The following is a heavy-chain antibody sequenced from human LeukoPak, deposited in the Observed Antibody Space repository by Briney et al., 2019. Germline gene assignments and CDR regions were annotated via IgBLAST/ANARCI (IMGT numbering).Heavy chain of an antibody. V-gene: IGHV4-30-4*01. Sequence: PSETLSLTCTVSGGSFSSDDCYWSWIRPPQGQGLDWIGYFNYSGSTYYNPSLQSRITISVDTPKNRFSLKLSSVSAADTAVYYCARIGDCGDDCYISAFDLWGQVTMVSVSS. CDR1: GGSFSSDDCY. CDR2: FNYSGST. D-gene: IGHD2-21*02. J-gene: IGHJ3*01. CDR3: ARIGDCGDDCYISAFDL.